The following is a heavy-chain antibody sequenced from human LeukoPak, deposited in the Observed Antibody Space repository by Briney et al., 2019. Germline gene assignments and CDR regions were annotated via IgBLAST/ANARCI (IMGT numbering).Heavy chain of an antibody. CDR1: GYSISSGYY. Sequence: SETLSLTCAVSGYSISSGYYWGWIRQPPGKGLGWIGSIYHSGSTYYNPSLKSRVTISVDTSKNQFSLKLSSVTAADTAVYYCARAYYYDSSDAFDIWGQGTMVTVSS. CDR3: ARAYYYDSSDAFDI. V-gene: IGHV4-38-2*01. D-gene: IGHD3-22*01. CDR2: IYHSGST. J-gene: IGHJ3*02.